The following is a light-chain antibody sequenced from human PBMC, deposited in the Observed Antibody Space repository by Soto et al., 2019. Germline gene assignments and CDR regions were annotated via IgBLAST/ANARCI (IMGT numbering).Light chain of an antibody. J-gene: IGKJ4*01. V-gene: IGKV1-39*01. CDR3: QQRYSTLLT. CDR1: QSISSY. Sequence: DFQMTQYPSSLSASVGGSVTITCRASQSISSYLNWYQQKPGKAPTLLIYAASSLQSGVPSRFSGSGSGTDFALTISSLQPEDFATYYCQQRYSTLLTFGGGTKLEIK. CDR2: AAS.